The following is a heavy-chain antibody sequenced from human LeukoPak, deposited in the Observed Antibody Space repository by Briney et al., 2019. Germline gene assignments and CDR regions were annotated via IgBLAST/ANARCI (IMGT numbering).Heavy chain of an antibody. Sequence: GGSLRLSCAASGFTFSSYGMPWVRQAPGKGLEWVAVIWYDGSNKYYADSVKGRFTISRDNSKNTLYLQMNSLRAEDTAVYYCAKDPAITIFGVVTKGDAFDIWGQGTMVTVSS. J-gene: IGHJ3*02. CDR2: IWYDGSNK. D-gene: IGHD3-3*01. CDR3: AKDPAITIFGVVTKGDAFDI. CDR1: GFTFSSYG. V-gene: IGHV3-33*06.